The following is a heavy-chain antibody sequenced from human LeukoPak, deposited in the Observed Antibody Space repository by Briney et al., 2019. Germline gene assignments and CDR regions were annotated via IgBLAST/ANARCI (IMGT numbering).Heavy chain of an antibody. D-gene: IGHD3-10*01. CDR3: ARVEALLWFGELLNGNGMDV. CDR1: GFTFSSYS. J-gene: IGHJ6*04. V-gene: IGHV3-21*01. CDR2: ISSSSSYI. Sequence: PGGSLRLSCAASGFTFSSYSMNWVRQAPGKGLEWVSSISSSSSYIYYADSVKGRFTISRDNAKSSLYLQMNSLRAEDTAVYYCARVEALLWFGELLNGNGMDVWGKGTTVTVSS.